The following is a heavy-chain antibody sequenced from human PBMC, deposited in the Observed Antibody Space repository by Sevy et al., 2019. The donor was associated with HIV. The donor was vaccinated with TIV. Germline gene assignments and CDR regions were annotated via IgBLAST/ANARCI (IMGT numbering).Heavy chain of an antibody. CDR2: IKQDGSEK. CDR3: AAGGYYKDNWFDP. V-gene: IGHV3-7*01. J-gene: IGHJ5*02. D-gene: IGHD3-9*01. Sequence: GGSLRLSCEASGISFSSYWMHWVRQAPGKGLEWVANIKQDGSEKYYVDSVKGRFTISRDNAKNSLYLQMNSLRGEDTGGYYCAAGGYYKDNWFDPWGQGTLVTVSS. CDR1: GISFSSYW.